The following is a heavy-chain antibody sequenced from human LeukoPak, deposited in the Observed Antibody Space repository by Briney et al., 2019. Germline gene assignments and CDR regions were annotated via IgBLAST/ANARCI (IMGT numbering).Heavy chain of an antibody. Sequence: GGSLRLSCAASGFTFSNFWMHWVRQVPGKGLEWVSVMFASGSTYYADSVKGRFTFSRDIFRNTLYLQLNSLKVEDTALYYCARGFVQTGYSSSSYVHWGQGTLVTVSS. CDR2: MFASGST. V-gene: IGHV3-66*01. CDR1: GFTFSNFW. CDR3: ARGFVQTGYSSSSYVH. J-gene: IGHJ4*02. D-gene: IGHD6-13*01.